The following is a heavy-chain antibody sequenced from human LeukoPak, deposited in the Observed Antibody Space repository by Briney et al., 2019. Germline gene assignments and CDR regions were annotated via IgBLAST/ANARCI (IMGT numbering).Heavy chain of an antibody. Sequence: GGSLRLSCAASGFTFSSYSMNWVRQAPGKGLEWVAYISSSSTTIYYADSVKGRFTISRDNARNSLYLQMNSLRAEDTAVYYCARDLDGYNYGGFDYWGQGTLVTVSS. V-gene: IGHV3-48*01. CDR1: GFTFSSYS. D-gene: IGHD5-24*01. J-gene: IGHJ4*02. CDR2: ISSSSTTI. CDR3: ARDLDGYNYGGFDY.